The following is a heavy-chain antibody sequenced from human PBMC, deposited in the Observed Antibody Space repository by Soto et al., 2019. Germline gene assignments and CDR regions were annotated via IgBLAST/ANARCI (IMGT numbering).Heavy chain of an antibody. Sequence: QVQLVQSGAEVKKPGSSVKVSCKASGGTFSSYAISWVRQAPGQGLEWMGGLIPIFGTANYAQKFQGRVTITADESTSTAYMELSSLRSEDTDVYYCARVAEYYDFWSGYQENQYTWFDPWGQGTLVTVSS. D-gene: IGHD3-3*01. CDR3: ARVAEYYDFWSGYQENQYTWFDP. CDR2: LIPIFGTA. CDR1: GGTFSSYA. V-gene: IGHV1-69*01. J-gene: IGHJ5*02.